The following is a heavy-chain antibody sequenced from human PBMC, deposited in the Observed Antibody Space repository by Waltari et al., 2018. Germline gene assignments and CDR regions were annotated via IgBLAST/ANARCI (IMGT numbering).Heavy chain of an antibody. J-gene: IGHJ4*02. CDR1: GGTFSSYA. V-gene: IGHV1-69*15. D-gene: IGHD5-18*01. Sequence: QVPLVPSGAEVKKPGSSVKVSCKASGGTFSSYATSWVRQAPGQGLEWMGRISPIFGTANYAQKFQGRVTITADESTSTAYMELSSLRSEDTAVYYCARYDDVDTAMVTVYWGQGTLVTVSS. CDR3: ARYDDVDTAMVTVY. CDR2: ISPIFGTA.